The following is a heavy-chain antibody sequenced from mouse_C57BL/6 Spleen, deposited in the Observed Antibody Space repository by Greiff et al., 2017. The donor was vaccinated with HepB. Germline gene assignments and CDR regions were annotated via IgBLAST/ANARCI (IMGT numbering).Heavy chain of an antibody. D-gene: IGHD2-3*01. J-gene: IGHJ1*03. CDR3: ARSDGSYWYFDV. CDR1: GYTFTGYW. Sequence: QVQLQQSGAELMKPGASVKLSCKATGYTFTGYWIEWVKQRPGHGLEWIGEILPGSGSTNYNEKFKGKATFTAYTSSNTAYMQLSSLTTEDSAIYYCARSDGSYWYFDVWGTGTTVTVSS. V-gene: IGHV1-9*01. CDR2: ILPGSGST.